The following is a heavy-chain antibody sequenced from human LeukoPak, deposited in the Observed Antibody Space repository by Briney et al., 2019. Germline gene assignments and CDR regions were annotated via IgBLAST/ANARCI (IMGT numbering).Heavy chain of an antibody. D-gene: IGHD3-10*01. CDR2: MSYDGKKN. Sequence: GRSLRLSCEASGFTFSHFAMHWVRQAPGKGLEWVAVMSYDGKKNYYADSVKGRFTLSRDDSQNTVYLQMNSLRDDDTALYYCVRGSKIRGVIPEGEFDYWGQGTLVTVSS. CDR3: VRGSKIRGVIPEGEFDY. V-gene: IGHV3-30*04. J-gene: IGHJ4*02. CDR1: GFTFSHFA.